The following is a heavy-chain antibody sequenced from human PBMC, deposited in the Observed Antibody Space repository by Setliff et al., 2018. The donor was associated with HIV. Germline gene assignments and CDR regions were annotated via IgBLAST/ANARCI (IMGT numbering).Heavy chain of an antibody. D-gene: IGHD5-12*01. CDR3: ARGVYSGNILDAFDI. Sequence: ASVKVSCKASGYTFNNYYIHWVRQAPGQGLEWMGMINPSSGRTRDAQKLQGRLTMTADTSTNTLYMDLSSLRSEDTAVYFCARGVYSGNILDAFDIWGQGTLVTVSS. J-gene: IGHJ3*02. V-gene: IGHV1-46*02. CDR1: GYTFNNYY. CDR2: INPSSGRT.